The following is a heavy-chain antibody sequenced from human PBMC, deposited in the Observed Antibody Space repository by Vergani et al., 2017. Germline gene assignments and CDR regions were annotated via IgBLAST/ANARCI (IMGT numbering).Heavy chain of an antibody. CDR2: IYPADSDT. J-gene: IGHJ4*02. D-gene: IGHD1-1*01. CDR3: ARHTTYTDS. V-gene: IGHV5-51*01. CDR1: EYSFGNYW. Sequence: EVELVQSGPEMRKPGESLKISCKGSEYSFGNYWIGGVRQMPGKGLEWMGIIYPADSDTRYSPSFQGQDTISADKSISTAFLQWDSLKASDTALYYCARHTTYTDSWGQGTLVTVSS.